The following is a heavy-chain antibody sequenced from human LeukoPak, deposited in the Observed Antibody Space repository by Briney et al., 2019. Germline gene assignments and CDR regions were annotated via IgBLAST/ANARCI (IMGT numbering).Heavy chain of an antibody. J-gene: IGHJ4*02. V-gene: IGHV3-48*01. CDR2: ISSSSSTI. CDR3: VSFSHDSDDHTRSDY. Sequence: PGGSLRLSCAASGFTFSSYSMIWVRQAPGKGLEWVSYISSSSSTIYYADSVKGRFTITRDNAKNSLYLQMNSLRAEDTAVYYCVSFSHDSDDHTRSDYWGQGTLVTVSS. CDR1: GFTFSSYS. D-gene: IGHD3-22*01.